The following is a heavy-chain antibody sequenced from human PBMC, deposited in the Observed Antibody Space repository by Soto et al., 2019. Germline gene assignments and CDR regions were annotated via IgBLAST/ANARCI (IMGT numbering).Heavy chain of an antibody. CDR1: GFTFSSYG. J-gene: IGHJ6*02. CDR2: ISYDGSNK. D-gene: IGHD3-10*01. Sequence: QVQLVESGGGVVQPGRSLRLSCAASGFTFSSYGMHWVRQAPGKGLEWVAVISYDGSNKYYADSVQGRFTISRDNSKNTLYLQMNSLRAEDTAVYYCAKDGASYYYYGMDVLGQGTTVTVSS. CDR3: AKDGASYYYYGMDV. V-gene: IGHV3-30*18.